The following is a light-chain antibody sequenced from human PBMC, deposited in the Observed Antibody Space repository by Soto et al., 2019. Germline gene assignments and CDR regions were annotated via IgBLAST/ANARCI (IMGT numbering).Light chain of an antibody. J-gene: IGKJ4*01. CDR1: QSVSTF. V-gene: IGKV3-11*01. CDR2: DAS. Sequence: EIVLTQSPATLSLSPGERAILSCRASQSVSTFFAWYQQKPGQAPRLLIYDASERVTGIPARFSGSGSGTDFTLTISSLEPEDFAVYYCQHRLSWPLTFGGGTTVELK. CDR3: QHRLSWPLT.